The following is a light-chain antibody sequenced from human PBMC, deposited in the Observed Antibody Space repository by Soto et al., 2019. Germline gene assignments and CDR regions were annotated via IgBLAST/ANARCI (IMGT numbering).Light chain of an antibody. CDR1: ESLFGF. CDR2: GVS. Sequence: EIVMTQSPATLSVSPGERVTFSCRASESLFGFLAWYQHKPGQAPRLLIYGVSTKATGVPARFSGSGSATDFTLTITSLQSDDSAVYYCQSYNDWPFAFGQGTKLEI. J-gene: IGKJ2*01. V-gene: IGKV3-15*01. CDR3: QSYNDWPFA.